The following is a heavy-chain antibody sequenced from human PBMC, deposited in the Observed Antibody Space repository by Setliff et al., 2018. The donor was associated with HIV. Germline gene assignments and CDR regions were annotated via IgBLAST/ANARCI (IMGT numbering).Heavy chain of an antibody. V-gene: IGHV4-59*11. CDR3: ARVREGFLPYDAFEI. J-gene: IGHJ3*02. Sequence: SETLSLTCNASGDSINSHSWTWIRQPPGKGLEWIGSIDHSGRIDKKTSLKSRLRMSIDTSKNHIYVNLFSVTAADTAVYYCARVREGFLPYDAFEIWGQGTMVTVSS. D-gene: IGHD3-3*01. CDR2: IDHSGRI. CDR1: GDSINSHS.